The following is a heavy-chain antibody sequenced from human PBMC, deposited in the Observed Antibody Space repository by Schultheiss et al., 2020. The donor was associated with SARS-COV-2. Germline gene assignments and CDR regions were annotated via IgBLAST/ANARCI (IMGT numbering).Heavy chain of an antibody. V-gene: IGHV4-61*05. Sequence: SETLSLTCTVSGGSISSSSYYWGWIRQPPGKGLEWIGYIYYSGSTNYNPSLKSRVTMSVDTSKNQFSLKLNSVTAADTAVYYCASDSTSDDSFGVWGRGTMVTVSS. CDR1: GGSISSSSYY. CDR2: IYYSGST. J-gene: IGHJ3*01. CDR3: ASDSTSDDSFGV. D-gene: IGHD2-15*01.